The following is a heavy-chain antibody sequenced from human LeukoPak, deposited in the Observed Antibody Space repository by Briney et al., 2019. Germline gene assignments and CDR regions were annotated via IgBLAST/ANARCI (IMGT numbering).Heavy chain of an antibody. CDR1: GFTFSSFA. CDR3: ARARDGYNYYYYGMDV. Sequence: GTSLRLSCAASGFTFSSFAMHWVRQAPGKGLEWVAVIWYDGSNKYYVDSVKGRFTISRDNSKNTLYLQMNSLRAEDTAVYYCARARDGYNYYYYGMDVWGQGTTVTVSS. V-gene: IGHV3-33*08. D-gene: IGHD5-24*01. CDR2: IWYDGSNK. J-gene: IGHJ6*02.